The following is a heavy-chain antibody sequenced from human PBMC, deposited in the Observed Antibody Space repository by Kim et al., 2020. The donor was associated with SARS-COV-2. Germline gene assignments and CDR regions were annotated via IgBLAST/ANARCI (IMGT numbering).Heavy chain of an antibody. Sequence: LKSRVTISVDTSKNQFSLKLSSVTAADTAVYYCARGPLYYDFWSGYFSDYWGQGTLVTVSS. D-gene: IGHD3-3*01. J-gene: IGHJ4*02. CDR3: ARGPLYYDFWSGYFSDY. V-gene: IGHV4-34*01.